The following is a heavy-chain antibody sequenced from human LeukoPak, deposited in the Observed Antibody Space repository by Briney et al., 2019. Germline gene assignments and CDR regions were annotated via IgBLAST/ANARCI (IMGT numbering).Heavy chain of an antibody. D-gene: IGHD5-24*01. CDR3: ARGGDGYNYYFDY. CDR2: ISSSSSTI. CDR1: GFTFSSHS. V-gene: IGHV3-48*01. J-gene: IGHJ4*02. Sequence: GGSLRLSCAASGFTFSSHSMNWVRQAPGKGLEWVSYISSSSSTIYYADSVKGRFTISRDNAKNSLYLQMNSLSAEDTAVYYCARGGDGYNYYFDYWGQETLVTVSS.